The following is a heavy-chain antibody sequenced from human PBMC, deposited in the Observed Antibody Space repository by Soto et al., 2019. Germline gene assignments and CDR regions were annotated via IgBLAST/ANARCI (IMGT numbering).Heavy chain of an antibody. CDR1: GYTFTSYD. CDR3: ARGPHCSGGSCYGYYFDY. V-gene: IGHV1-8*01. J-gene: IGHJ4*02. Sequence: QVQLVQSGAEVKKPGASVKVSCKASGYTFTSYDINWVRQATGQGLEWMGWMNPNSGNTGYAQKFQGRVTMTRNTSISTAYMELSSLRSKDTAVYYCARGPHCSGGSCYGYYFDYWGQGTLVTVSS. CDR2: MNPNSGNT. D-gene: IGHD2-15*01.